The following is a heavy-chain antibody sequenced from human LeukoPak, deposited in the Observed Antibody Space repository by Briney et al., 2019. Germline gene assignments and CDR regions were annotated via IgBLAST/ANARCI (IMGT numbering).Heavy chain of an antibody. J-gene: IGHJ4*02. CDR1: GFTFSSYW. CDR2: INSDGSST. CDR3: ARVHHNTAMVDIDY. V-gene: IGHV3-74*01. D-gene: IGHD5-18*01. Sequence: GGSLRLSCAASGFTFSSYWVHWVRQAPGKGLVWVSPINSDGSSTSYADSVKGRFTISRDNAKNSLYLQMNSLRAEDTAVYYCARVHHNTAMVDIDYWGQGTLVTVSS.